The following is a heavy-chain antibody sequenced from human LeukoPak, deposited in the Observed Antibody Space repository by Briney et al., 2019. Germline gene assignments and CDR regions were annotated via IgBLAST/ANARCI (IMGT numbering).Heavy chain of an antibody. V-gene: IGHV3-30*04. CDR2: ISYDGSNK. D-gene: IGHD1-26*01. CDR3: ASGLALSGRYSHFDY. CDR1: GVTFSSYA. J-gene: IGHJ4*02. Sequence: PGGSLRLSCAASGVTFSSYAMHWVRQAPGKGLEWVAVISYDGSNKYYADSLKGRFTISRDNSKNTLYMQMNSLSAADTAVYYCASGLALSGRYSHFDYWGQGTLVTVSS.